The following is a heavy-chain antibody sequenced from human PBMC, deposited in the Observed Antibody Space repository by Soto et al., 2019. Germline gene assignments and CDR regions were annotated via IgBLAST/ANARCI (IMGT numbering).Heavy chain of an antibody. Sequence: PGGSLRVSCAASGFTFSSYGRNWVRQDPGKGLEWVSYISSSSSTIYYADSVKGRFTISRDNAKNSLYLQMNSLRAEDTAVYYCARESRNRSSIAAAGPYYYYYMDVWGKGTTVTVSS. CDR2: ISSSSSTI. J-gene: IGHJ6*03. D-gene: IGHD6-13*01. CDR3: ARESRNRSSIAAAGPYYYYYMDV. CDR1: GFTFSSYG. V-gene: IGHV3-48*01.